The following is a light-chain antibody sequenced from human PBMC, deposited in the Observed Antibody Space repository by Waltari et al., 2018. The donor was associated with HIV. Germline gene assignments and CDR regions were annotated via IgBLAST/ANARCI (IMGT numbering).Light chain of an antibody. Sequence: QSALTQPPAASGSPGQSVTISCTGTSNDIGPYNYVAWYQQHPDKAPRLLIYEVNKRPSGVPVRFSGSNSGNTASLAVSGLQAEDEADYYCSSCADSVNLLLFGGGTTVTVL. CDR1: SNDIGPYNY. CDR3: SSCADSVNLLL. V-gene: IGLV2-8*01. J-gene: IGLJ6*01. CDR2: EVN.